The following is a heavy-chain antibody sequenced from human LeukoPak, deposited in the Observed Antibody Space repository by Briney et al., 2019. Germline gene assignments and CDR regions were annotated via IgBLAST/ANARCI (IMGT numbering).Heavy chain of an antibody. CDR2: IIPIFGTA. CDR1: GGTFSSYA. J-gene: IGHJ1*01. CDR3: ARGSSAEYFQH. Sequence: ASVKVSCKASGGTFSSYAISWVRQAPGQGLEWMGGIIPIFGTANYAQKFQGRVTITADKSTSTAYMELSNLRSEDTAVYYCARGSSAEYFQHWGQGTLVTVSS. V-gene: IGHV1-69*06.